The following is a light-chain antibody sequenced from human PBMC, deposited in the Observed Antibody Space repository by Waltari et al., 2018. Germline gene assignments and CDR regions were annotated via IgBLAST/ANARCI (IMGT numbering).Light chain of an antibody. CDR3: MQRIEFPRT. CDR1: QSVSSSY. CDR2: GAS. Sequence: EIVLTQSPGTLSLSPGERATLSCRASQSVSSSYLAWYQQKPGQAPRLLIYGASRRATGIPDRFSGSGSGTYFTLKISRVEAEDVGVYYCMQRIEFPRTFGQGTRLEIK. J-gene: IGKJ5*01. V-gene: IGKV3-20*01.